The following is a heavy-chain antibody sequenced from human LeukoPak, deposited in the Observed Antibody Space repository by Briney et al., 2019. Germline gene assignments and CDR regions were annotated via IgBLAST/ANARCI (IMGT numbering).Heavy chain of an antibody. CDR1: GGTFSSYA. CDR2: INPSGGST. D-gene: IGHD6-19*01. J-gene: IGHJ4*02. CDR3: ARRGRSSGWYRGDYFDY. Sequence: ASVKVSCKASGGTFSSYAIRWVRQAPGQGLEWMGIINPSGGSTSYAQKFQGRVTMTRGTSTSTVYMELSSLRSEDTAVYYCARRGRSSGWYRGDYFDYWGQGTLVTVSS. V-gene: IGHV1-46*01.